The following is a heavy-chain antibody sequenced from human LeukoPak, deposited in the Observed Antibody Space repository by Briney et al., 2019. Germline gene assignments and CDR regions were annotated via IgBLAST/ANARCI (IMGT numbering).Heavy chain of an antibody. CDR3: ARLANYDFWRGPYPHDAFDI. Sequence: SETLSLTCTVAGGSLSSYYWSWIRQPPGKGLEWIGYIYYSGSTNYNPSLKSRVTISIDTSKNQFSLKLSPVPAADTAVYYCARLANYDFWRGPYPHDAFDIWGQGTMVTVSS. CDR1: GGSLSSYY. V-gene: IGHV4-59*08. D-gene: IGHD3-3*01. CDR2: IYYSGST. J-gene: IGHJ3*02.